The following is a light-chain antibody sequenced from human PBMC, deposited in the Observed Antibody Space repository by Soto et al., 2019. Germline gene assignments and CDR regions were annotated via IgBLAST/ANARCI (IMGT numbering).Light chain of an antibody. V-gene: IGKV3D-15*01. CDR3: QQYNNWPWT. J-gene: IGKJ1*01. CDR1: QSARSS. Sequence: DIVMTQSPATLSVSPGERATLSCRASQSARSSLAWYQQKPSRAPRLLIYGASTRASGIPARFSGSGSGTDFTLTISSLQSEDFAVYYCQQYNNWPWTFGQGTKVDIK. CDR2: GAS.